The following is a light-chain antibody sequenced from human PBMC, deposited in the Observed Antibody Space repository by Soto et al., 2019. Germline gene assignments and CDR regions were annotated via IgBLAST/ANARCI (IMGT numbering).Light chain of an antibody. J-gene: IGLJ3*02. CDR3: SSYTTTSTLV. Sequence: QSALTQPASVSGSPGQSITIDCTGTNRDVGSYNLVSWYQQRPGEAPKLIISEVRNRPSGISYRFTGSKSGNTASLTISGLPAEDEADYYCSSYTTTSTLVYGGGNKQTVL. CDR2: EVR. V-gene: IGLV2-14*01. CDR1: NRDVGSYNL.